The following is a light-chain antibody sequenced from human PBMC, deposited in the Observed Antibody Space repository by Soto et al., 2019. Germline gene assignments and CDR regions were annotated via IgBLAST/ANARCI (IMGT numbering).Light chain of an antibody. CDR3: QQYNSYSST. J-gene: IGKJ5*01. CDR2: DAS. Sequence: DIQMTQSPSTLSASVGDRVTITCRASQSIYNWLAWYQQRPGQTPKLLIYDASSLESGVPSRFSGSGSGTEFTLTISSLQPDDFATYYCQQYNSYSSTFGQGTRLENK. CDR1: QSIYNW. V-gene: IGKV1-5*01.